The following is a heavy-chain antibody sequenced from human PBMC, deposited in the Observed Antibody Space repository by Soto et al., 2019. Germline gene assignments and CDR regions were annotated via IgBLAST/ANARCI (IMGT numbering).Heavy chain of an antibody. CDR2: INAGSVNT. J-gene: IGHJ5*02. CDR1: GYIFTSYG. CDR3: ARDFGGGTWCDP. D-gene: IGHD3-10*01. Sequence: QVQLVQSGAEVKKPGASVKVSCRASGYIFTSYGIHWVRQAPGQSLEWMGWINAGSVNTKYSQKCQDRGTITKDTSANTAYMELNSLRSEDTAVSYCARDFGGGTWCDPWGQGTLVTVSS. V-gene: IGHV1-3*01.